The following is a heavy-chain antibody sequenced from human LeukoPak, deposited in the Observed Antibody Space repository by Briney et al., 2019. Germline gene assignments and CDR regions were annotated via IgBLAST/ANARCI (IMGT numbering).Heavy chain of an antibody. J-gene: IGHJ4*02. Sequence: ASVKVSCKASGYTFTSYGFSWVRQAPGQGLEWMGWISAYNGNTRYAQNLQGRVTMTTDSSSSTTYMELRNLRSDDTAAYFCARDTLGDGYNRGDYWGQGTLVTVSS. D-gene: IGHD5-24*01. CDR3: ARDTLGDGYNRGDY. CDR2: ISAYNGNT. CDR1: GYTFTSYG. V-gene: IGHV1-18*01.